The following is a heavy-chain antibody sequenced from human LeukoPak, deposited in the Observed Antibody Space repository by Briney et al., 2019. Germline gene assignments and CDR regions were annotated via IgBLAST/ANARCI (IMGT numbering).Heavy chain of an antibody. CDR3: ARHAGYDFWSGYYRPYYFDY. CDR1: GGSISNSSYY. J-gene: IGHJ4*02. D-gene: IGHD3-3*01. CDR2: IYYSGST. V-gene: IGHV4-39*01. Sequence: SETLSLTCTVSGGSISNSSYYWGWIRQPPGKGLEWIGSIYYSGSTYYNPSLKSRVTISVDTSKNQFSLKLSSVTAADTAVYYCARHAGYDFWSGYYRPYYFDYWGQGTLVTVSS.